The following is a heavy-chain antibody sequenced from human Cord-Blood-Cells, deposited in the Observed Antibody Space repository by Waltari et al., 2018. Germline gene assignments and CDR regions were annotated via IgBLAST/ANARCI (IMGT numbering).Heavy chain of an antibody. Sequence: EVQLLESGGGLVQPGGYLRLSCAASGFTFSSYAMSWVRQAPGKGLEWVSAISGSGGSTYYADSVKGRFTISRDNSKNTLYLQMNSLRAEDTAVYYCAKDLGDYYYMDVWGKGTTVTVSS. CDR1: GFTFSSYA. V-gene: IGHV3-23*01. CDR2: ISGSGGST. J-gene: IGHJ6*03. CDR3: AKDLGDYYYMDV.